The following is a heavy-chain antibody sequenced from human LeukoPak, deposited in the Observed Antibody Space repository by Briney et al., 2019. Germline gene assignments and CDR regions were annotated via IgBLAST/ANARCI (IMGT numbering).Heavy chain of an antibody. J-gene: IGHJ6*02. Sequence: PGGSLRLSCAASGFTFSSYGMHWVRQAPGKGLEWVAVISYDGSNKYYADSVKGRFTISRDNSKNTLYLQMNSLRAEDTAVYYCAKGGRNWNDVGFRGVMDVWGQGTTVTVSS. CDR1: GFTFSSYG. CDR3: AKGGRNWNDVGFRGVMDV. V-gene: IGHV3-30*18. D-gene: IGHD1-1*01. CDR2: ISYDGSNK.